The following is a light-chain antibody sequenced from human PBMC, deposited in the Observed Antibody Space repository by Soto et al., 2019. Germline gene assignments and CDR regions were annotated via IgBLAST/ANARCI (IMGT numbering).Light chain of an antibody. V-gene: IGKV3-20*01. CDR1: QTISNNY. Sequence: EIVLTQSPGTLTLSPGESAALSCRASQTISNNYLVWYRQKPGQAPRLLIYAVSSRAAGIPDRFSGSGSGTDFALTIARLETEDSAVYYCQQHSNSPWTFGQGTMVEI. CDR3: QQHSNSPWT. CDR2: AVS. J-gene: IGKJ1*01.